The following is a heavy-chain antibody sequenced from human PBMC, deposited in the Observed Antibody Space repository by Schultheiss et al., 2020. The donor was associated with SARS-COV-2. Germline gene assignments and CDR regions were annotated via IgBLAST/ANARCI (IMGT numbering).Heavy chain of an antibody. D-gene: IGHD2-2*02. V-gene: IGHV3-48*04. Sequence: GGSLRLSCAASGFTFSSYAMSWVRQAPGKGLEWVSCISSSGSTIYYADSVKGRFTISRDNAKNSLYLQMDSLRAEDTAVYYCARAIYEYYFDSWGQGTLVTVSS. J-gene: IGHJ4*02. CDR2: ISSSGSTI. CDR1: GFTFSSYA. CDR3: ARAIYEYYFDS.